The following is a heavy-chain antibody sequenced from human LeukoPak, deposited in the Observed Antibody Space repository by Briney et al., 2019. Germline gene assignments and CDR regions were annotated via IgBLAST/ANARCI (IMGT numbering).Heavy chain of an antibody. V-gene: IGHV3-23*01. Sequence: RGSLRLSCAASGFTFSSYGMSWVRQAPGKGLEWVSSISDDGRSTYYADSVKGRFTISKDNSKNTMYLQMNNLRAEDTAIYYCAKRVPYTSSSVYFDYWGQGTLVTVSS. CDR1: GFTFSSYG. CDR3: AKRVPYTSSSVYFDY. CDR2: ISDDGRST. D-gene: IGHD6-6*01. J-gene: IGHJ4*02.